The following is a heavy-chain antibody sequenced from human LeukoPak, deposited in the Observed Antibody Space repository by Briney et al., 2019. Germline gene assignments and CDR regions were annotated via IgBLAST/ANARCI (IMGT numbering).Heavy chain of an antibody. J-gene: IGHJ4*02. CDR3: ARRYCGSSSCSPLGY. Sequence: GGSLRLSCAASGFAFSDYAMHWVRQAPGKGLEYVSAISSDGSSTYYASSVKGRFTISRDNSKSTLYLQMGSLRAEDMAVYYCARRYCGSSSCSPLGYWGQGALVTVSS. D-gene: IGHD2-2*01. V-gene: IGHV3-64*01. CDR2: ISSDGSST. CDR1: GFAFSDYA.